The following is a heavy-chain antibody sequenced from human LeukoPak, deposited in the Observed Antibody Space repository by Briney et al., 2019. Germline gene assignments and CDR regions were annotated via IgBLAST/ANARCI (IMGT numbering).Heavy chain of an antibody. D-gene: IGHD6-13*01. CDR1: GGSISSGGDY. J-gene: IGHJ3*02. CDR2: IYHSGST. CDR3: ASIIAAAGTDAFDI. V-gene: IGHV4-30-2*01. Sequence: SETLSLTCTVSGGSISSGGDYWSWIRQPPGKGLEWIGYIYHSGSTYYNPSLKSRVTISVDRSKNQFSLKLSSVTAADTAVYYCASIIAAAGTDAFDIWGQGTMVTVSS.